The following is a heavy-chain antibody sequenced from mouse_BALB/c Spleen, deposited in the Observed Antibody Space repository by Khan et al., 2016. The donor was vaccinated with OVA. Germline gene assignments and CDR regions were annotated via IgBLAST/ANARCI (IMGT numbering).Heavy chain of an antibody. CDR1: GYTFTSYY. J-gene: IGHJ3*01. CDR2: IIPSNGDT. V-gene: IGHV1S81*02. Sequence: QVQLQQSGAELVKPGASVKLSCKASGYTFTSYYIYWVKQRPGQGLEWIGGIIPSNGDTNFNERFKSKATLTVDTSSSTAYMQISSLTSEDSAVDYCTRSGWAAFGYWGQGTLVTVSA. D-gene: IGHD1-1*02. CDR3: TRSGWAAFGY.